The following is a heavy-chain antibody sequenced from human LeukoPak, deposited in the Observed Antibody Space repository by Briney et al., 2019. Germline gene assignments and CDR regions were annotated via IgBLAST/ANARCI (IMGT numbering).Heavy chain of an antibody. V-gene: IGHV1-18*01. CDR1: GYTFTSYG. J-gene: IGHJ5*02. CDR3: ARVGMATIFPWFDP. Sequence: ASVKVSCKASGYTFTSYGIRWVRQAPGQGLEWMGWISAYNGNTNYAQKLQGRVTMTTDTSTSTAYMELRSLRSDDTAVYYCARVGMATIFPWFDPWGQETLVTVSS. CDR2: ISAYNGNT. D-gene: IGHD5-24*01.